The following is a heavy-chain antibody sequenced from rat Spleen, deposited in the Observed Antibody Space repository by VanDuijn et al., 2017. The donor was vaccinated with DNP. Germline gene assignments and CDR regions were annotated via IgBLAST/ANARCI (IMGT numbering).Heavy chain of an antibody. D-gene: IGHD5-1*01. Sequence: EVLLQESGPGLVKPSQSLSLTCSVTGFSITNNFKWSWIRKFPGNKLEWMGSVTNAGSTHYNPSLKSRISITTDTSKNQFFLQVNSVDTEDTATYYCAIQLGVFDYWDRGVMVTVSS. J-gene: IGHJ2*01. CDR2: VTNAGST. CDR3: AIQLGVFDY. CDR1: GFSITNNFK. V-gene: IGHV3-3*01.